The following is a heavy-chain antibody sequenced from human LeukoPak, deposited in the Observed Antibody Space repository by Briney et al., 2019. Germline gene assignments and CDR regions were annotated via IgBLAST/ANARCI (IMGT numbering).Heavy chain of an antibody. CDR1: GGSFSGYY. Sequence: SETLSLTCAVYGGSFSGYYWSWIRQPPGKGLEWIGEINHSGSTYYNPSLKSRVTISVDTSKNQFSLKLSSVTAADTAVYYCARAATYYYDSSGYPDYWGQGTLVTVSS. J-gene: IGHJ4*02. V-gene: IGHV4-34*09. CDR3: ARAATYYYDSSGYPDY. CDR2: INHSGST. D-gene: IGHD3-22*01.